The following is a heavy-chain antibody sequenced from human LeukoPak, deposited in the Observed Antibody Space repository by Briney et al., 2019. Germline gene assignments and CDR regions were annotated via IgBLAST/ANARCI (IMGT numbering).Heavy chain of an antibody. CDR1: GGSISSYY. Sequence: SETLSLTCTVSGGSISSYYWSWIRQPPGKGLEWIGYIYYSGSTNYNPSLKSRVTISVDTSKNQFSLKLSSVTAADTVVYYCARDLSLNWFDPWGQGTLVTVSS. CDR3: ARDLSLNWFDP. CDR2: IYYSGST. J-gene: IGHJ5*02. D-gene: IGHD2/OR15-2a*01. V-gene: IGHV4-59*01.